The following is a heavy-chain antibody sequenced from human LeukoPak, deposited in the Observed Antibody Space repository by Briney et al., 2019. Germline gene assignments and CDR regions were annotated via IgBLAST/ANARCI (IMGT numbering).Heavy chain of an antibody. J-gene: IGHJ4*02. CDR2: IIPIFGTA. D-gene: IGHD3-3*01. V-gene: IGHV1-69*05. CDR1: GGTFSSYA. CDR3: ASLSDPSLGLGY. Sequence: SVKVSCKASGGTFSSYAISWVRQAPGQGLEWMGGIIPIFGTANYAQKFQGRVTITTDESTSTAYMELSSLRSEDTAVYYCASLSDPSLGLGYWGQGTLVTVSS.